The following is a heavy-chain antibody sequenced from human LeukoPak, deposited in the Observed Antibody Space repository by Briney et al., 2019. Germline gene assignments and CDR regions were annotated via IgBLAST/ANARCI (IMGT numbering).Heavy chain of an antibody. CDR2: IYTSGST. J-gene: IGHJ4*02. CDR1: GGSISSTSYY. V-gene: IGHV4-61*02. D-gene: IGHD3-3*01. Sequence: SETLSLTCTVSGGSISSTSYYWSWIRQPAGKGLEWIGRIYTSGSTNYNPSLKSRVHISVDTSKNHFSLKLSSVTAADTAVYYCAGYDFWSGYCNYWGQGTLVTVSS. CDR3: AGYDFWSGYCNY.